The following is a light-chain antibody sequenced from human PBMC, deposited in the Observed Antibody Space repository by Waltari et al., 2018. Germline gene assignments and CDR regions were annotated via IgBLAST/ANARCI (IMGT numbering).Light chain of an antibody. J-gene: IGLJ1*01. CDR2: EVR. Sequence: QSALTQPASVSGSRGQSITISCTGTNSDVGGYKYVSWYQQLPGKAPKLMIYEVRNRFLGVPNRFSGSKSGNTASLTISGLQAEDEADYYCSSYTSSGTYVFGTGTKVTVL. V-gene: IGLV2-14*01. CDR1: NSDVGGYKY. CDR3: SSYTSSGTYV.